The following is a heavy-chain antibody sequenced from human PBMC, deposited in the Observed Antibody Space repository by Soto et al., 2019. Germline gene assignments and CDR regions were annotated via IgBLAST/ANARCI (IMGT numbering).Heavy chain of an antibody. CDR3: ARDRSWIQPQRDGMDV. CDR2: IWYDGSNK. CDR1: GFTFSSYA. V-gene: IGHV3-33*08. Sequence: PGGSLRLSCAASGFTFSSYAMHWVRQAPGKGLEWVAVIWYDGSNKYHADSVKGRFTISRDNSKNTLYLQMNSLRAEDTAVYYCARDRSWIQPQRDGMDVWGQGTTVTVSS. D-gene: IGHD5-18*01. J-gene: IGHJ6*02.